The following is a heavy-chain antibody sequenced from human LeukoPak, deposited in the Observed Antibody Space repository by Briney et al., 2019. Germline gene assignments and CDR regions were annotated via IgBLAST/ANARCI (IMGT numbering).Heavy chain of an antibody. CDR3: ARVSGGSYSPLLDY. CDR1: GGSISSSSYY. J-gene: IGHJ4*02. Sequence: PSETLSLTCTVSGGSISSSSYYWGWIRQPPGKGLEWFGSIYHSGSTYYNPSLKSRVTISVDTSKNQFSLKLSSVTAADTAVYYCARVSGGSYSPLLDYWGQGTLVTVSS. CDR2: IYHSGST. V-gene: IGHV4-39*07. D-gene: IGHD1-26*01.